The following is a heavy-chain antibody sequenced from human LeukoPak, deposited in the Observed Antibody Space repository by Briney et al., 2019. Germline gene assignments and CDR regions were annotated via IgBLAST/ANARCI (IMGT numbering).Heavy chain of an antibody. V-gene: IGHV4-4*02. CDR1: GFTFHTYA. Sequence: GSLRLSCAASGFTFHTYAMHWVRQAPGKGLEWIGEIYHSGSTNYNPSLKSRVTISVDKSKNQFSLKLSSVTAADTAVYYCARVIAAAGTFDYWGQGTLVTVSS. J-gene: IGHJ4*02. D-gene: IGHD6-13*01. CDR3: ARVIAAAGTFDY. CDR2: IYHSGST.